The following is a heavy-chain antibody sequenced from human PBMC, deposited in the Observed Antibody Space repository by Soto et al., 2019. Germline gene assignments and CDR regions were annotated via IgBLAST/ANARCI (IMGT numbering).Heavy chain of an antibody. V-gene: IGHV1-18*04. Sequence: GASVKVSCKASNYTFSSYGISWVRQAPGEGLEWMGWISADNGDTNYAQKLQGRVTMTKDTSTSTTYMELRSLRSDDTAVYYCARDTVTTYHYFYYGMDVWGQGTTVTVS. CDR2: ISADNGDT. CDR3: ARDTVTTYHYFYYGMDV. D-gene: IGHD4-4*01. J-gene: IGHJ6*02. CDR1: NYTFSSYG.